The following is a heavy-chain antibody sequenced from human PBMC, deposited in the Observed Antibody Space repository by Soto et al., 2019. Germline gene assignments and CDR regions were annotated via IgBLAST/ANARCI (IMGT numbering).Heavy chain of an antibody. CDR2: IYSGGST. V-gene: IGHV3-66*01. J-gene: IGHJ4*02. Sequence: EEQLVESGGDLVQPGGSLRLSCAASGFTVSNNYMSWVRQAPGKGLEWVSIIYSGGSTYYADSVKGRFTISRDSSKNTLYLQMNSLRAEETAMYYCAAYSHKGYWGQGTLVTVSS. D-gene: IGHD3-16*01. CDR3: AAYSHKGY. CDR1: GFTVSNNY.